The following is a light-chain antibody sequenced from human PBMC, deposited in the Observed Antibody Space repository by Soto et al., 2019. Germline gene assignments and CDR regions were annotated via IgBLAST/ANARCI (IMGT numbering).Light chain of an antibody. V-gene: IGLV2-23*02. CDR1: SSDVGSYNL. CDR3: CSYAGSSTFVV. J-gene: IGLJ2*01. CDR2: EVS. Sequence: FALTQPASVSGSPGQSITISCTGTSSDVGSYNLVSWYQQHPGKAPKLMIYEVSKRPSGVSNRFSGSKSGNTASLTISGLQAEAEADYYCCSYAGSSTFVVFGGGTQLTVL.